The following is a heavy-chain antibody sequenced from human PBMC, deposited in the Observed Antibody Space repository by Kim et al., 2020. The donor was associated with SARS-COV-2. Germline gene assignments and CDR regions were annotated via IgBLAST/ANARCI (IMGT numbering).Heavy chain of an antibody. V-gene: IGHV4-34*01. CDR1: GGSFSGYY. D-gene: IGHD3-10*01. CDR3: AREGGGSGSYYNVIPMDV. Sequence: SETLSLTCAVYGGSFSGYYWSWIRQPPGKGLEWIGEINHSGSTNYNPSLKSRVTISVDTSKNQFSLKLSSVTAADTAVYYCAREGGGSGSYYNVIPMDVWGQGTTVTVSS. CDR2: INHSGST. J-gene: IGHJ6*02.